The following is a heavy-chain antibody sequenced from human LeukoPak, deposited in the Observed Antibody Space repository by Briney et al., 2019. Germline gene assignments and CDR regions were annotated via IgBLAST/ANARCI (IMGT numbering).Heavy chain of an antibody. Sequence: GGSLRLSCAAFGFTFSGYYMSWIRQAPRKGLEWVSYISSSGSTIYYADSVKGRFTISRDNAKNSLYLQMNSLRAEDTAVYYCARDRLVGGIAVAGIDYWGQGTLVTVSS. V-gene: IGHV3-11*01. D-gene: IGHD6-19*01. CDR3: ARDRLVGGIAVAGIDY. CDR2: ISSSGSTI. J-gene: IGHJ4*02. CDR1: GFTFSGYY.